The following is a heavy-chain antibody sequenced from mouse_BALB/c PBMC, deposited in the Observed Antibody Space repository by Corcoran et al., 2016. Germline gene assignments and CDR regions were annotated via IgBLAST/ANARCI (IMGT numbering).Heavy chain of an antibody. CDR2: IDPANGNT. Sequence: EVQLQQSGAELVKPGASVKLSCTASGFNINDTYMHWVKQRPEQGQEWIGRIDPANGNTKYDPKFQGKATITADTSSNTAYLQLISLTSEDTAVYYCANWDWYFDVWGAGTTVTVSS. D-gene: IGHD4-1*01. J-gene: IGHJ1*01. V-gene: IGHV14-3*02. CDR3: ANWDWYFDV. CDR1: GFNINDTY.